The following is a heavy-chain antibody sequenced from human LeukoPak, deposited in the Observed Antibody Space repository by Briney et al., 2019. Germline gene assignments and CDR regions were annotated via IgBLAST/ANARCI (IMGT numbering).Heavy chain of an antibody. CDR1: GFTFSSYD. V-gene: IGHV3-13*01. Sequence: GGSLRLSCAASGFTFSSYDMHWVRQATGKGLGWVSAIGTAGDTYYPGSVKGRFTISRENAKNSLYLQMNSLRAGDTAVYYCARALNYYDSSGYYRGGAFDIWGQGTMVTVSS. D-gene: IGHD3-22*01. CDR3: ARALNYYDSSGYYRGGAFDI. CDR2: IGTAGDT. J-gene: IGHJ3*02.